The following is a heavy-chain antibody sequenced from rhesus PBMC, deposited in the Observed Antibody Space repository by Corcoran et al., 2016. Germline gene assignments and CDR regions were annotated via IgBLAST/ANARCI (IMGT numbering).Heavy chain of an antibody. Sequence: QVQLQESGPGVVKPSETLSLTCAVSGGSISDSYRWSWIRQPPGKGLERIGRISGSGGSTDNNPSLKSRVTIFTDTSKNQFSLTLSSVTAADTAVYYCARDHDSGYYGPFDYWGQGVLVTVSS. CDR2: ISGSGGST. D-gene: IGHD3-28*01. J-gene: IGHJ4*01. CDR1: GGSISDSYR. CDR3: ARDHDSGYYGPFDY. V-gene: IGHV4-92*01.